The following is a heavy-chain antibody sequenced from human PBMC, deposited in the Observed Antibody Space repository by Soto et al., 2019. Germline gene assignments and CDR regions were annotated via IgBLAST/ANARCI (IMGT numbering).Heavy chain of an antibody. Sequence: EVQLVESGGGLVKPGGSLRLSCAASGFTFSSYSMNWVRQAPGKGLEWVSSISSSSSYIYYADSVKGRFTISRDNAKNSLYVQMNSRRAEDSAVYYCARGGFGGTTGTPREYCFDYWGQGTLVTVSS. J-gene: IGHJ4*02. CDR1: GFTFSSYS. CDR3: ARGGFGGTTGTPREYCFDY. V-gene: IGHV3-21*03. CDR2: ISSSSSYI. D-gene: IGHD1-1*01.